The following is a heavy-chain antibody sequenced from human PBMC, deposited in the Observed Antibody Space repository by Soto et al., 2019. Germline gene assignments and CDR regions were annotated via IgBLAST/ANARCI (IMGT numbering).Heavy chain of an antibody. Sequence: EMQLVESGGGLVQPGGSLKLSCAASGFTFSGSAIHWVRQASGKGLEWVGRIRSKAKSYATAYAESMKGRFTISRDDSKNTAYLQMNSLKTEDTAVYYCTADTAMTNYGMDVWGQGTTVTVSS. CDR1: GFTFSGSA. V-gene: IGHV3-73*02. CDR2: IRSKAKSYAT. J-gene: IGHJ6*02. CDR3: TADTAMTNYGMDV. D-gene: IGHD5-18*01.